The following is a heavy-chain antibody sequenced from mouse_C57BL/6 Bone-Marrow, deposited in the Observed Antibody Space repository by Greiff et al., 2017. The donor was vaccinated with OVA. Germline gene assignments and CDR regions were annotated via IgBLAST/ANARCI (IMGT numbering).Heavy chain of an antibody. D-gene: IGHD3-2*02. CDR1: GFTFSSYG. V-gene: IGHV5-6*02. Sequence: EVMLVESGGDLVKPGGSLKLSCAASGFTFSSYGMSWVRQTPDKRLEWVATISSGGSYTYNPDSVKVRFTISRDNAKNSLYLQMSRLKSEDTSMYDCAYLPHFRAMDYWGQGTSVTVSS. CDR2: ISSGGSYT. CDR3: AYLPHFRAMDY. J-gene: IGHJ4*01.